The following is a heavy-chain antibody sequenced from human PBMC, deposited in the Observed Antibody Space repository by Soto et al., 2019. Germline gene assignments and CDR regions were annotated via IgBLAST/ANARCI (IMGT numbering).Heavy chain of an antibody. CDR2: ISSSSSYI. J-gene: IGHJ6*02. CDR3: ARVFGWGGGYYYGMDV. Sequence: PGGSLRLSCAASGFTFSSYSMNWVRQAPGKGLEWVSSISSSSSYIYYADSVKGRFTISRDNAKNSLYLQMNSLRAEDTAVYYRARVFGWGGGYYYGMDVWGQGTTVTVSS. CDR1: GFTFSSYS. V-gene: IGHV3-21*01. D-gene: IGHD3-16*01.